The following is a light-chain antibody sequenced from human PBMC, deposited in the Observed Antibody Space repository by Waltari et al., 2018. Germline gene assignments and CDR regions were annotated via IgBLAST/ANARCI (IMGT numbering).Light chain of an antibody. CDR3: QQYNNWPTT. V-gene: IGKV3-15*01. Sequence: EIVMTQSPATLSVSAGERATLSCRASRSVISKLALYQQKPGQAPRLLIYGASTRATGVPARFSGSGSGTEFSLIISSLQSEDFAVYYCQQYNNWPTTFGQGTKVEIK. J-gene: IGKJ1*01. CDR2: GAS. CDR1: RSVISK.